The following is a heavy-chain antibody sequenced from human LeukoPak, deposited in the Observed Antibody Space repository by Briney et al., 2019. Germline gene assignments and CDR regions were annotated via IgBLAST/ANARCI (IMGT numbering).Heavy chain of an antibody. V-gene: IGHV4-39*07. D-gene: IGHD2-21*02. CDR2: IYYSGST. Sequence: SETLSLTCTVSGGSISSSSYYWGWIRQRPGKGLEWIGSIYYSGSTYYNPSLKSRVTISVDTSKNQFSLKLSSVTAADTAVYYCARGGYCGGDCYFYYWGQGTLVTVSS. CDR3: ARGGYCGGDCYFYY. CDR1: GGSISSSSYY. J-gene: IGHJ4*02.